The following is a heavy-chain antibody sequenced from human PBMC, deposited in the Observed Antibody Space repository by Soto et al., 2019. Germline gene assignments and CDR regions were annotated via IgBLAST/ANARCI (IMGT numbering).Heavy chain of an antibody. Sequence: ASVKVSCKASGYTFTSYGISWVRQETGQGLEWMGWISAYNGIANYAQKFQGRVTITADKSTSTAYMELSSLRSEDTAVYYCARAIAAAGSTYYFDYWGQGTLVTVSS. J-gene: IGHJ4*02. D-gene: IGHD6-13*01. CDR3: ARAIAAAGSTYYFDY. CDR1: GYTFTSYG. V-gene: IGHV1-18*01. CDR2: ISAYNGIA.